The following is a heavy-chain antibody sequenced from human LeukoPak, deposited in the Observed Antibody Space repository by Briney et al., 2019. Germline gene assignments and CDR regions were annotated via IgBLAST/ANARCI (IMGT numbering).Heavy chain of an antibody. Sequence: SETLSLTCTVSGGSISSGSYYGSWIRQPAGRGLEWIGRIYTSGSTNYNPSLKSRVTISVDTSKNQFSLKLTSVTAADTAVHYCAREVVTPTTYYYYYYMDVWGKGTTVTISS. CDR2: IYTSGST. CDR3: AREVVTPTTYYYYYYMDV. CDR1: GGSISSGSYY. J-gene: IGHJ6*03. D-gene: IGHD1-1*01. V-gene: IGHV4-61*02.